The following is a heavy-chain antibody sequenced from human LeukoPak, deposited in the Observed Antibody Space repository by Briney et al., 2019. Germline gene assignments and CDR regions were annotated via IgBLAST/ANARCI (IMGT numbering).Heavy chain of an antibody. J-gene: IGHJ4*02. Sequence: PGGSLRLSCVLSGFTFGKEWMTWVPQAPGPGLGWVANIKLDGSEKNYVDSVKGRFTISRDNTKNSLYLQMNSLRAEDTAVFYCARDQYDTWSRRGNFDSWGQGTLVIVSS. V-gene: IGHV3-7*03. D-gene: IGHD3/OR15-3a*01. CDR2: IKLDGSEK. CDR1: GFTFGKEW. CDR3: ARDQYDTWSRRGNFDS.